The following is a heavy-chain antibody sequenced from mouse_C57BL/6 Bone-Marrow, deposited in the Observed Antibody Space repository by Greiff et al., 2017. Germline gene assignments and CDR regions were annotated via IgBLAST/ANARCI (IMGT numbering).Heavy chain of an antibody. CDR1: GFTFSSYA. CDR3: TRDSLLWLRRDWYFDV. Sequence: EVKLVESGEGLVKPGGSLKLSCAASGFTFSSYAMSWVRQTPEKRLEWVAYLSSGGDYIYYADTVKGRFTISRDNARNTLYLQMSSLKSEDTAMYYCTRDSLLWLRRDWYFDVWGTGTTVTVSS. V-gene: IGHV5-9-1*02. CDR2: LSSGGDYI. J-gene: IGHJ1*03. D-gene: IGHD2-2*01.